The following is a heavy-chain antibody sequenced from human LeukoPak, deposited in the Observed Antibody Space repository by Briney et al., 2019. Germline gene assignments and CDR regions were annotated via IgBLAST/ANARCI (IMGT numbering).Heavy chain of an antibody. V-gene: IGHV3-21*01. D-gene: IGHD1-26*01. CDR2: ISSSSSYI. CDR3: ARALVGATISDY. Sequence: PGGSLRLSCVASGFTFSSHSMNWVRQAPGKGLEWVSSISSSSSYIYYADSVKGRFTISRDNAKNSLYLQMNSLRAEDTAVYYCARALVGATISDYWGQGTLVTVSS. J-gene: IGHJ4*02. CDR1: GFTFSSHS.